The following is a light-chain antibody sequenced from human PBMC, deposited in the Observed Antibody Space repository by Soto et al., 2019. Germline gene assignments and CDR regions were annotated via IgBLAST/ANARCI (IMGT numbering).Light chain of an antibody. CDR1: SSDVGGYNF. Sequence: QSALTQPASVSGSPGQSITISCTGTSSDVGGYNFVSWYQHHPGKAPKLMIYDVGNRPSGVSNRFSGSKSGNTASLTISGLQPEDESDYYCSSYTASGGATYGFGTGTKLTVL. CDR3: SSYTASGGATYG. J-gene: IGLJ1*01. V-gene: IGLV2-14*03. CDR2: DVG.